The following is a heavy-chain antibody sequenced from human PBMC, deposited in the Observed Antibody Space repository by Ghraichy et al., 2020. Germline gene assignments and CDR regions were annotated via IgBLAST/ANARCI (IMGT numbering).Heavy chain of an antibody. CDR3: ARPQRGIRFGELSSFDY. CDR1: GYTFTGYF. CDR2: INSNSGDT. D-gene: IGHD3-16*02. V-gene: IGHV1-2*06. J-gene: IGHJ4*02. Sequence: ASVKVSCKASGYTFTGYFMHWVRQAPGQGLEWMGRINSNSGDTTSGQKFQGRVSMTRDTSINTAYMELRRLRSDDTAVYYCARPQRGIRFGELSSFDYWGQGTLVTVSS.